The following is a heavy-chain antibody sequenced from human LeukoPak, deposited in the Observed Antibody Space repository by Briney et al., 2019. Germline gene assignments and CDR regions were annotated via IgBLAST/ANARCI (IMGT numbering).Heavy chain of an antibody. CDR3: ACKNGSY. J-gene: IGHJ4*02. D-gene: IGHD1-26*01. CDR2: IYSDGSGT. CDR1: GFTFSSYW. Sequence: GGSLRPSCAVSGFTFSSYWIHWVRQAPGKGLVWVSRIYSDGSGTTYAESVQGRFTVSRDNAKNTLYLRMNSLRAEDTAVYYCACKNGSYWGQGTLVTVSS. V-gene: IGHV3-74*01.